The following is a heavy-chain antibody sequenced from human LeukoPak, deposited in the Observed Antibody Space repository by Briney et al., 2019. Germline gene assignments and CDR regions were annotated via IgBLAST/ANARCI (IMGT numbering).Heavy chain of an antibody. CDR3: AISGIVATIYFDY. D-gene: IGHD5-12*01. CDR2: IIPIFGTA. J-gene: IGHJ4*02. V-gene: IGHV1-69*13. Sequence: ASVKVSCKASGGTFSSYAISWVRQAPGQGLEWMGGIIPIFGTANYAQKFQGRVTITADESTSTAYMELSSLKSEDTAVYYCAISGIVATIYFDYWGQGTLVTVSS. CDR1: GGTFSSYA.